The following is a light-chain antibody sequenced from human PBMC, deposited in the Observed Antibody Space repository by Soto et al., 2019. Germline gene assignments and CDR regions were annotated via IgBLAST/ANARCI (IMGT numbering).Light chain of an antibody. CDR1: QSISNY. J-gene: IGKJ4*01. Sequence: DIQMTQSPSSLSASVGDRVTITCRASQSISNYLNWYQQKPGKAPKVLIYAASSLQSGVPSRFSGSGSGTDFTLTISNLQPEDFATYYCQQSYSTPLTFGGGTKVEIK. CDR2: AAS. V-gene: IGKV1-39*01. CDR3: QQSYSTPLT.